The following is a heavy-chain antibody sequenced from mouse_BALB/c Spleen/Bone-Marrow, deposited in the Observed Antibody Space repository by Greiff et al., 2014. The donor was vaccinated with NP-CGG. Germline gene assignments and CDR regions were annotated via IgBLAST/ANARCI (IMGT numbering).Heavy chain of an antibody. CDR1: GYIFTSYW. Sequence: VQLQQSGAELVRPGASVKLSCKASGYIFTSYWIHWVKQRSGQGLEWIARTYPGTGSTYYNEKFRGKATLTADKSSSTAYMQLSSLKSEDSAVYFCARTVNPAMDYWGQGTSVTVSS. CDR2: TYPGTGST. CDR3: ARTVNPAMDY. J-gene: IGHJ4*01. V-gene: IGHV1-76*01.